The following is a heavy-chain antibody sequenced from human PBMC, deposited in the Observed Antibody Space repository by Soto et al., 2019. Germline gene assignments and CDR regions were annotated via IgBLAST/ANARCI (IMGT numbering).Heavy chain of an antibody. D-gene: IGHD6-19*01. CDR1: GFTFSSYW. Sequence: EAQLVESGGGLVQPGGSLRLSCEASGFTFSSYWMYWVRQAPGKGLVWVSRTNSDGSDTSYADSVKGRFTISRDNAKNTLYLQMNSLRAEDTAVYYCARNRGWSLFDYWGQGTLVTVSS. J-gene: IGHJ4*02. CDR3: ARNRGWSLFDY. V-gene: IGHV3-74*01. CDR2: TNSDGSDT.